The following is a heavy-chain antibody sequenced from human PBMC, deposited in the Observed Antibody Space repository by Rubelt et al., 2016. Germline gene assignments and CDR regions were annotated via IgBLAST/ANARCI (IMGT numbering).Heavy chain of an antibody. Sequence: EVQLVESGGGLVQTGGSLRLSCAASGCTFSSYAMSWVRQARGKGLEWVSAIGGSGGSTYYADPVKGRFTISRENSKNTLYLQMNSLRAEDTAVYYCARIGSGYEGYWGQGTLVTVSS. CDR3: ARIGSGYEGY. CDR2: IGGSGGST. V-gene: IGHV3-23*04. D-gene: IGHD5-12*01. CDR1: GCTFSSYA. J-gene: IGHJ4*02.